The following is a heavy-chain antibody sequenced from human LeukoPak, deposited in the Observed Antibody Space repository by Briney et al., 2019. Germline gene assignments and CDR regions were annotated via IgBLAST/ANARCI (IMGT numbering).Heavy chain of an antibody. CDR3: ARGHYSSGWYSVYWFDP. V-gene: IGHV4-34*01. Sequence: SETLSLTCAVYGGSFSGYYWSWIRQPPGKGLEWIGEINHSGSTNYNPSLKSRVTISVDTSKNQFSLKLSSVTAADTAVYYCARGHYSSGWYSVYWFDPWGQGTLVTASS. CDR1: GGSFSGYY. CDR2: INHSGST. D-gene: IGHD6-19*01. J-gene: IGHJ5*02.